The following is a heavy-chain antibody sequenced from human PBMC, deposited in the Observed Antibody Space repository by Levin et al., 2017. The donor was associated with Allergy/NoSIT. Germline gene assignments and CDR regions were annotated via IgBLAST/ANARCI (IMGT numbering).Heavy chain of an antibody. D-gene: IGHD5-18*01. J-gene: IGHJ4*02. CDR3: ARASGGYSYGYMDY. CDR1: GFTFSSYA. V-gene: IGHV3-30-3*01. Sequence: GGSLRLSCAASGFTFSSYAMHWVRQAPGKGLEWVAVISYDGSNKYYADSVKGRFTISRDNSKNTLYLQMNSLRAEDTAVYYCARASGGYSYGYMDYWGQGTLVTVSS. CDR2: ISYDGSNK.